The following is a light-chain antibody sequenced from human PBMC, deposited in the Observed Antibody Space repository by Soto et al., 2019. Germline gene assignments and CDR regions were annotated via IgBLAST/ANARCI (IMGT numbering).Light chain of an antibody. CDR2: KVS. V-gene: IGKV2-30*01. Sequence: DIVMTQSPLSLPVTLGQPASISCRSSQSLVYSDGNTYLNWFQQRPGQSPRRLIYKVSNRDSGVPDRFSGSGLGTDFTLKISRVEAEDVGIYYCMEGTHWPPTFGQGTNVEIK. CDR3: MEGTHWPPT. CDR1: QSLVYSDGNTY. J-gene: IGKJ1*01.